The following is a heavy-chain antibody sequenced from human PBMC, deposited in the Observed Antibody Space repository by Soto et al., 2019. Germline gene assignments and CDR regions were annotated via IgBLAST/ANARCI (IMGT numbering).Heavy chain of an antibody. V-gene: IGHV3-23*01. D-gene: IGHD3-16*01. Sequence: EVQLLESGGGLVQPGGSLRLSCAASGFTFSSYAMSWVRQAPGKGLEWVSAISGSGGSTYYADPVKGRFTISRDNSKNTLYLQMNSLRAEDTAVYYCAKGDLAAYYFDYWGQGTLVTVSS. CDR2: ISGSGGST. CDR3: AKGDLAAYYFDY. CDR1: GFTFSSYA. J-gene: IGHJ4*02.